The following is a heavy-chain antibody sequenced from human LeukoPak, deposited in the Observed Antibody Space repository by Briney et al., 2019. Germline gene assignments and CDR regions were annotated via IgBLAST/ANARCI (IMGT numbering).Heavy chain of an antibody. CDR1: GFTFSSYS. V-gene: IGHV3-21*01. CDR3: ARVSDYVWGSYRYYFDY. J-gene: IGHJ4*02. Sequence: GGSLRLSCAASGFTFSSYSMNWVRQAPGKGLEWVSSISSSSSYIYYADSVKGRFTISRDNAKNSLYLQMNSLRAEDTAVYYCARVSDYVWGSYRYYFDYWGQGTLVTVSP. D-gene: IGHD3-16*02. CDR2: ISSSSSYI.